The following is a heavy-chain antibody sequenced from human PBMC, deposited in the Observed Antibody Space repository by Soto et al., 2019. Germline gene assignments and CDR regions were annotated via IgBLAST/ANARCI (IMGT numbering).Heavy chain of an antibody. CDR3: ARDVASSARFGVVTNTFDP. Sequence: SETLSLTCTVSGGSINSGDYYWSWIRQTPGKGLEWIGYVYYSGRTYYNPSLKRRLSMTIDTSKKQFSLKLDSVTAADTAVYHCARDVASSARFGVVTNTFDPWGLGTLVTVSS. V-gene: IGHV4-30-4*01. CDR1: GGSINSGDYY. D-gene: IGHD3-3*01. J-gene: IGHJ5*02. CDR2: VYYSGRT.